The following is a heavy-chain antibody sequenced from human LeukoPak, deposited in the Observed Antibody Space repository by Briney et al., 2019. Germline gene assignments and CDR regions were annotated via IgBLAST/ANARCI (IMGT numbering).Heavy chain of an antibody. D-gene: IGHD3-3*01. CDR1: GYTLTELS. CDR3: ATVGDFWSGFLYDY. CDR2: FDPEDGET. V-gene: IGHV1-24*01. J-gene: IGHJ4*02. Sequence: ASVKVSCKVSGYTLTELSMHWVRQAPGKGLEWVGGFDPEDGETIYAQKFQGRVTMTEDTSTDTTYMELSSLRSEDTAVYYCATVGDFWSGFLYDYWGQGTLVTVSS.